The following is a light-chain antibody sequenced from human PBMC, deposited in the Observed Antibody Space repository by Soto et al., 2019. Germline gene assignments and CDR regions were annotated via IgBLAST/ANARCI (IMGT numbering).Light chain of an antibody. CDR2: DVR. CDR1: SSDIGGYNY. Sequence: QSVLTQPRSVSGSPGQSVTISCTGTSSDIGGYNYVSWYQQHPGKAPKLIIYDVRKRPSGVPDRFSGSKSGNTASLTISGLPAEDEADYYCCSYAGIYVVFGGGTKLTVL. J-gene: IGLJ2*01. V-gene: IGLV2-11*01. CDR3: CSYAGIYVV.